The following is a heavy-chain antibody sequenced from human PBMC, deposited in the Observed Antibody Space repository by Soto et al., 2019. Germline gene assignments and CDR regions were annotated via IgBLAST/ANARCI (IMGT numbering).Heavy chain of an antibody. CDR3: ARMANDFWSGYYPTQRHYYGMDV. J-gene: IGHJ6*02. CDR2: INPNSGGT. V-gene: IGHV1-2*04. Sequence: GASVKVSCKASGYTFTGYYMHWVRQAPGQGLEWMGWINPNSGGTNYAQKFQGWVTMTRDTSISTAYMELSRLRSDDTAVYYCARMANDFWSGYYPTQRHYYGMDVWGQGTTVTVSS. D-gene: IGHD3-3*01. CDR1: GYTFTGYY.